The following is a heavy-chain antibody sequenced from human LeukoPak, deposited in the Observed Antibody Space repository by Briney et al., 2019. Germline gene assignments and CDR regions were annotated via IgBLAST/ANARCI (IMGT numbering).Heavy chain of an antibody. CDR1: GYTFTSYD. Sequence: GASVKVSCKASGYTFTSYDINWVRQAPGQGLEWMGWMNPNSGNTGCAQKFQGRVTMTRNTSISTAYMELSSLRSEDTAVYYCARGQRITMVRGVIMYWCDPWGQGTLVTVSS. J-gene: IGHJ5*02. CDR3: ARGQRITMVRGVIMYWCDP. V-gene: IGHV1-8*01. D-gene: IGHD3-10*01. CDR2: MNPNSGNT.